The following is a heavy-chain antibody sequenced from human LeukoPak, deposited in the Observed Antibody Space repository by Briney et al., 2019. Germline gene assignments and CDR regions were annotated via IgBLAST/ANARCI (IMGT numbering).Heavy chain of an antibody. CDR1: GGSISSSSNY. Sequence: SETLSPTCTVSGGSISSSSNYWGWIRQPPGKGLEWIGSIYYSGSTYYNPSLKSRVAISVDTSKNQFSLKLSSVTAADTAMYYCARDIGDSSGYLYFQHWGQGTLVTVSS. CDR3: ARDIGDSSGYLYFQH. V-gene: IGHV4-39*02. J-gene: IGHJ1*01. CDR2: IYYSGST. D-gene: IGHD3-22*01.